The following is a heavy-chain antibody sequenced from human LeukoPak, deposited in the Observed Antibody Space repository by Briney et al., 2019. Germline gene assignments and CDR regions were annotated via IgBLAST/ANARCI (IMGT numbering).Heavy chain of an antibody. Sequence: GGSLRLSCAACGLTVSINYMSWVRQAPGKGLEWVSLIYSGGSTYYADSVKGRFTISRDNSKNTLYLQMNRVKAKDTAVYYCARAERGQWYIDYWGQGTLVTVSS. V-gene: IGHV3-66*01. J-gene: IGHJ4*02. CDR1: GLTVSINY. CDR3: ARAERGQWYIDY. D-gene: IGHD6-19*01. CDR2: IYSGGST.